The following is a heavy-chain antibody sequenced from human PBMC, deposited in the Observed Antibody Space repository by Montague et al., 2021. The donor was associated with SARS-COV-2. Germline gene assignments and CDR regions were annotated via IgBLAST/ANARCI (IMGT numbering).Heavy chain of an antibody. CDR3: ARDIAVAGLFDY. CDR1: GGSISNGSYY. CDR2: ISISGST. J-gene: IGHJ4*02. Sequence: TLSLTCTVSGGSISNGSYYWSWIRQPAGKGLEWIGRISISGSTYYNPSLKSRVTISVDKSKNQFSLKLSSVTAADTAWYYCARDIAVAGLFDYWGQGTLVTVSS. V-gene: IGHV4-61*02. D-gene: IGHD6-19*01.